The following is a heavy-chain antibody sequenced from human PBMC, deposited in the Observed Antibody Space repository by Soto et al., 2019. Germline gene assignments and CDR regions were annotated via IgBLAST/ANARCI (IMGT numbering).Heavy chain of an antibody. Sequence: QVQLEQSAPAGKKPGASVKVSCKASGYTFTTYGINWVRQAPGQGLEWLGWRNTHNGNTNYAQNLQGRVIMTADTSTSTAYMELRSMRSDDTAIDYCTRECSAPYYDSGMDAWGQGTTVTVSS. V-gene: IGHV1-18*01. J-gene: IGHJ6*02. CDR2: RNTHNGNT. CDR1: GYTFTTYG. CDR3: TRECSAPYYDSGMDA. D-gene: IGHD3-10*01.